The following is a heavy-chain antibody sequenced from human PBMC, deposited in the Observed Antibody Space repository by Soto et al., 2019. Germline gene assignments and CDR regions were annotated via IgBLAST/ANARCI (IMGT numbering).Heavy chain of an antibody. Sequence: QVHLVQSGAEVKKPGSSVKVSCKAPGGTFSNHAINWVRQAPGQGLEWMGRIIPIFSTTNYAQKFQGRVTMTADESTITAYLELSSLKHDDTAVYYCAREVAADGTFREDVFDIGGQGTLVTVSS. D-gene: IGHD6-13*01. CDR1: GGTFSNHA. CDR3: AREVAADGTFREDVFDI. V-gene: IGHV1-69*12. CDR2: IIPIFSTT. J-gene: IGHJ3*02.